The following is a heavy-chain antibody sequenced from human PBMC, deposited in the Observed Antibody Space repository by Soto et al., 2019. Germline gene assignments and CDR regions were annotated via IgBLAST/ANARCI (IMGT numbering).Heavy chain of an antibody. V-gene: IGHV2-5*01. Sequence: QITLKESGPTLVKPTQTLTLTCTFSGFSLSTSGVGVGWIRQPPGKALEWLALIYWNDDKRYSPSLKSRLTITKDTSKNQVVLTMTNMDPVDTATYYCAHSSYYDFWSGYYTEGYYYGMDVWGQGTTVTVSS. CDR2: IYWNDDK. CDR1: GFSLSTSGVG. D-gene: IGHD3-3*01. CDR3: AHSSYYDFWSGYYTEGYYYGMDV. J-gene: IGHJ6*02.